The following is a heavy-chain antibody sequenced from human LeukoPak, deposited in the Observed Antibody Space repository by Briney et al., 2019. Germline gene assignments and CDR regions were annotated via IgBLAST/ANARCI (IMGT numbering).Heavy chain of an antibody. J-gene: IGHJ4*02. CDR2: IRYDGSNK. CDR3: AKCWSGYDWILDY. D-gene: IGHD5-12*01. CDR1: GFTFSSYV. Sequence: GGSLRLSCVASGFTFSSYVMHWLRQAPGKGLAWVAFIRYDGSNKYYADSVKGRFTNSRDNSKNTLYLQMNSLRAEDTAGYYCAKCWSGYDWILDYWGQETVVTVSS. V-gene: IGHV3-30*02.